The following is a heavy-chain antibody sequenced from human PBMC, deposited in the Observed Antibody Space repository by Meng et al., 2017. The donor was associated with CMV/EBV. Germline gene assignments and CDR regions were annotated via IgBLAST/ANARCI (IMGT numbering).Heavy chain of an antibody. D-gene: IGHD3-10*01. Sequence: KAYGYTFTSYGISWVRQDPGQGLEWMGWISAYNGNTNYAQKLQGRVTKTTDTSTSTAYMELRSLRSDDTAVYYCARSPPGAILYYFDYWGQGTLVTVSS. CDR2: ISAYNGNT. CDR1: GYTFTSYG. J-gene: IGHJ4*02. CDR3: ARSPPGAILYYFDY. V-gene: IGHV1-18*01.